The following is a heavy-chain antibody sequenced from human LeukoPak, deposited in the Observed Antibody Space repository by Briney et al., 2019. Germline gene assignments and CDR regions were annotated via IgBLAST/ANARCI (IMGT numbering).Heavy chain of an antibody. V-gene: IGHV3-21*04. CDR1: GFTFTSYS. J-gene: IGHJ4*02. CDR2: ISSSSSYI. Sequence: GGSLRLSCEASGFTFTSYSMNWVRQAPGKGLEWVSSISSSSSYIYYADSVKGRFTISRDNAKNSLYLQMNNLRVEDTAIYYCAKASWVSDADAVLWGQGTLVTVSS. D-gene: IGHD3-16*01. CDR3: AKASWVSDADAVL.